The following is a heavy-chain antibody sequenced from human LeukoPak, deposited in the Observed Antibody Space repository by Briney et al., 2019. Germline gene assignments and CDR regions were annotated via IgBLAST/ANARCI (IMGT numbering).Heavy chain of an antibody. D-gene: IGHD6-13*01. J-gene: IGHJ4*02. CDR3: ATTLNIATPGHL. CDR2: IQFHGSDI. CDR1: GFTFSNSG. Sequence: GGSLRLSCAASGFTFSNSGMHWVRQAPGRGLEWVAFIQFHGSDIFYADSVKGRFTISRDNAKNSVYLQMSSLRAEDTGVYYCATTLNIATPGHLWGQGALVTVSS. V-gene: IGHV3-30*02.